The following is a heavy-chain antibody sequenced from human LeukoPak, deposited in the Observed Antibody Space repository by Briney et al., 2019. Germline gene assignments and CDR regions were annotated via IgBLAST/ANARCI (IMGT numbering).Heavy chain of an antibody. V-gene: IGHV3-7*01. CDR1: GFTFSSYW. CDR2: IKQDGSEK. Sequence: GGSLRLSCAASGFTFSSYWMSWVRQAPGKGLEWMANIKQDGSEKYYVDSVKDRFTISRDNSKNTLYLHMDSLSVADTTVHYCARGRKPSGYYYYMDVWGKGTTVTV. J-gene: IGHJ6*03. CDR3: ARGRKPSGYYYYMDV.